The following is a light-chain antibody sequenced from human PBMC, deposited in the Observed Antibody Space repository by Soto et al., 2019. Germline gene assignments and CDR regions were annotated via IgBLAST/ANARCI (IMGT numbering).Light chain of an antibody. Sequence: LTQPASVSGSPGQSITISCTGTSSDVGGYNYVSWYQQHPGKAPKLMIYEVSNRPSGVSNRFSGSKSGNTASLTISGLQAEDEADYYCSSYTSSSTYNYVFGTGTKVTVL. CDR2: EVS. CDR3: SSYTSSSTYNYV. J-gene: IGLJ1*01. CDR1: SSDVGGYNY. V-gene: IGLV2-14*01.